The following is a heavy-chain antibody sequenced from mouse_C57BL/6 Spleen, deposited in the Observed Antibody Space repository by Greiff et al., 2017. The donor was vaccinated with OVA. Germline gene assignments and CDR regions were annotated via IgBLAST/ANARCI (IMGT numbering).Heavy chain of an antibody. J-gene: IGHJ3*01. Sequence: EVHLVESGPGLVKPSQSLSLTCSVTGYSITSGYYWNWIRQFPGNKLEWMGYISYDGSNNYNPSLKNRISITRDTSKNQFFLKLNSVTTEVTATYYCARDYYGSSPFAYWGQGTLVTVSA. CDR2: ISYDGSN. D-gene: IGHD1-1*01. CDR3: ARDYYGSSPFAY. V-gene: IGHV3-6*01. CDR1: GYSITSGYY.